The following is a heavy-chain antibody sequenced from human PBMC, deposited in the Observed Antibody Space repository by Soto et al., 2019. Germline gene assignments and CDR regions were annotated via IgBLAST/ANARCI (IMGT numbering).Heavy chain of an antibody. V-gene: IGHV1-8*01. CDR2: MNPNRGNT. Sequence: ASVKVSCKASGYTFTSYDINWVRQATGQGLEWMGWMNPNRGNTGYAQKFQGRVTMTRNTSISTAYMELSSLRSEDTAVYYCATAYNWNYQDAFDIWGQGTMVTVSS. D-gene: IGHD1-7*01. J-gene: IGHJ3*02. CDR3: ATAYNWNYQDAFDI. CDR1: GYTFTSYD.